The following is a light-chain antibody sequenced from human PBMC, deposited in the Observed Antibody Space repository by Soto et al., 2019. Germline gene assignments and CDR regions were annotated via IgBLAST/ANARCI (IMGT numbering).Light chain of an antibody. CDR3: QQYNSYSPLNT. V-gene: IGKV1-5*03. CDR1: QSISSW. J-gene: IGKJ2*01. Sequence: DIQMTQSPSTLSASVGDSVTITCRASQSISSWLAWYQQKPGKAPKLLIYKASSLESGVPSRFSGSGSGTEFTLTISSLQPDDFATYYCQQYNSYSPLNTFGQGTKLEIK. CDR2: KAS.